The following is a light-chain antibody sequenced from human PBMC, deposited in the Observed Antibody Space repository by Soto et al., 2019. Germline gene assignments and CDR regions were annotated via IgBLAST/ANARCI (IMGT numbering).Light chain of an antibody. CDR1: QSVCSSY. V-gene: IGKV3-20*01. CDR2: GAS. Sequence: IVLAPSPGALSFFPGGRATLSCGASQSVCSSYLAWYQQKPGQAPRLLIHGASTRATGIPDRFSGSGSGTDFTLTISRLEPEDFAVYYCQQYGSSPRTFGQGTKVDIK. J-gene: IGKJ1*01. CDR3: QQYGSSPRT.